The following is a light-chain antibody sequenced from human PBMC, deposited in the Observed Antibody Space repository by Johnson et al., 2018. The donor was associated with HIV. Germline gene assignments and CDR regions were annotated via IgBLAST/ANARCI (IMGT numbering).Light chain of an antibody. CDR2: DNN. V-gene: IGLV1-51*01. Sequence: QLVLTQPPSVSAAPGQKVTISCSGSSCDIGNNYVSCHQQFPGTAPKLLIYDNNKRPSGIPDRISGSKSGTSATLGITGLHTGDEADYDCGTWDTRLIAGNVFGTGTKVTVL. CDR3: GTWDTRLIAGNV. J-gene: IGLJ1*01. CDR1: SCDIGNNY.